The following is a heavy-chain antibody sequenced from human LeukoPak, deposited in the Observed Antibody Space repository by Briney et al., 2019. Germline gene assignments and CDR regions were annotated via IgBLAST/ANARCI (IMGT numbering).Heavy chain of an antibody. CDR1: GGSFSGYY. J-gene: IGHJ1*01. CDR3: ADSWAPEYFQH. V-gene: IGHV4-34*01. CDR2: INHSGST. D-gene: IGHD6-13*01. Sequence: SETLSLTCAVYGGSFSGYYWSWIRQPPGKGLEWIGEINHSGSTNYNPSLKSRVTISVDTSKNQFSLKLSSVTAADTAMYYCADSWAPEYFQHWGQGTLVTVSS.